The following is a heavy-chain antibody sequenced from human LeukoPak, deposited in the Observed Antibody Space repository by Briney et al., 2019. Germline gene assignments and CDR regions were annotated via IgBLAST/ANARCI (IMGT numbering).Heavy chain of an antibody. Sequence: GGSLRLSCAASGFTVSSNYISWVRQAPGKGLEWVSVIYSGGSTNYADSVKGRFTISRDNSKNMLYLQMNSLRAEDTAVYYCARDGHLPRGYYGMDVWGQGTTVTVSS. D-gene: IGHD3-10*01. J-gene: IGHJ6*02. CDR1: GFTVSSNY. CDR3: ARDGHLPRGYYGMDV. V-gene: IGHV3-66*01. CDR2: IYSGGST.